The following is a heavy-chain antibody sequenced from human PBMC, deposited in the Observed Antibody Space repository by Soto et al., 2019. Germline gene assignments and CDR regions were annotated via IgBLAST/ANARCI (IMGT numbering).Heavy chain of an antibody. V-gene: IGHV4-30-2*01. CDR1: GGSISSGGYS. CDR2: IYHSGST. D-gene: IGHD5-12*01. J-gene: IGHJ4*02. Sequence: QLQLQESGSGLVKPSQTLSLTCAVSGGSISSGGYSWSWIRQPPGKGLEWIGYIYHSGSTYYNPSLKSRVTISVARSKNQCSLKLSPVTAADTAVYYCAAGGGLPRYYWGQGTLVTVSS. CDR3: AAGGGLPRYY.